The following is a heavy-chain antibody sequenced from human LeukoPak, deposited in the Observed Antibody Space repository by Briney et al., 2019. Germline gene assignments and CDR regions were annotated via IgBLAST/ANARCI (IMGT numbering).Heavy chain of an antibody. CDR2: IYYSGST. J-gene: IGHJ4*02. Sequence: PSETLSLTCTVSGDSISSHYWSWIRQPPGKGLEWIGSIYYSGSTYYNPSLKSRVTISVDTSKNQFSLKLSSVTAADTAVYYCARRTRTVQFDYWGQETLVTVSS. D-gene: IGHD1-1*01. V-gene: IGHV4-59*05. CDR3: ARRTRTVQFDY. CDR1: GDSISSHY.